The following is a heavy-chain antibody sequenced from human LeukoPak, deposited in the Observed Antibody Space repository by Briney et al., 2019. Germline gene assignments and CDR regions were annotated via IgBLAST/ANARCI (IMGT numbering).Heavy chain of an antibody. Sequence: PGGSLRLSCAASGFTFSSAAMTWVRQAPGKGLEWVAVISYDGSNKYYADSVKGRFTISRDNSKNTLYLQMNSLRAEDTAVYYCASLYSGYDWAKYYFDYWGQGTLVTVSS. J-gene: IGHJ4*02. V-gene: IGHV3-30-3*01. CDR2: ISYDGSNK. D-gene: IGHD5-12*01. CDR3: ASLYSGYDWAKYYFDY. CDR1: GFTFSSAA.